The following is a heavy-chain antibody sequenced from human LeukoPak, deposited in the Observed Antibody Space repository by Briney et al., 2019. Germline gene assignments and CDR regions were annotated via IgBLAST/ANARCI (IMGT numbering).Heavy chain of an antibody. CDR2: IYYSGST. J-gene: IGHJ4*02. Sequence: TSETLSLTCTVSGGSISGSSYYWGWIRQPPGKGLEWIGYIYYSGSTYYNPSLKSRVTISVDTSKNQFSLKLTSKTAADTAVYYCARDRGGYQMDYWGQGTLVTVSS. V-gene: IGHV4-31*03. CDR1: GGSISGSSYY. CDR3: ARDRGGYQMDY. D-gene: IGHD2-15*01.